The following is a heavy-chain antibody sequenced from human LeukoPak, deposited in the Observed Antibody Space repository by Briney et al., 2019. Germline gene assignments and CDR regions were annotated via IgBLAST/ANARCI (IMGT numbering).Heavy chain of an antibody. CDR1: GFTFGDYA. CDR2: IRSKAYGGTT. D-gene: IGHD2-2*02. CDR3: TSSSTSCYTGPPCLDEGLDYYYYMDV. J-gene: IGHJ6*03. Sequence: PGRSLRLSCTASGFTFGDYAMSWFRQAPGKGLEWVGFIRSKAYGGTTEYAAPVKGRFTISRDDSKSMAYLQMNSLKTEDTAVYYCTSSSTSCYTGPPCLDEGLDYYYYMDVWGKGTTVTVSS. V-gene: IGHV3-49*03.